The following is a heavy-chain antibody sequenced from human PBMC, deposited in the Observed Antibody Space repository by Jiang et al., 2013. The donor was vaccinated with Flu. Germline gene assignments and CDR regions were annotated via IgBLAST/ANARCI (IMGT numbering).Heavy chain of an antibody. CDR3: ARGYDYVWGAVYFDY. CDR2: TYYRSKWYN. V-gene: IGHV6-1*01. D-gene: IGHD3-16*01. J-gene: IGHJ4*02. Sequence: SGDSVSSNSAAWNWIRQSPSRGLEWLGRTYYRSKWYNDYAVSVKSRITINPDTSKNQFSLQLNSVTPEDTAVYYCARGYDYVWGAVYFDYWGQGTLVTVSS. CDR1: GDSVSSNSAA.